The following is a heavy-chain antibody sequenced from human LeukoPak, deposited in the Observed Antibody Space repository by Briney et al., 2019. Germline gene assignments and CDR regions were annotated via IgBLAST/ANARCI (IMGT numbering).Heavy chain of an antibody. V-gene: IGHV3-23*01. CDR2: ISASGGAT. J-gene: IGHJ4*02. CDR1: GCTFSTYA. CDR3: ARGGPRGNYLFDC. Sequence: PGGSLRLSCAASGCTFSTYAMSWVRQAPGKGLERVSGISASGGATYHADSVKGRFTISRDNSKNTLYLQMNSLRADDTAVYYCARGGPRGNYLFDCWGQGSLVTVSS. D-gene: IGHD1-7*01.